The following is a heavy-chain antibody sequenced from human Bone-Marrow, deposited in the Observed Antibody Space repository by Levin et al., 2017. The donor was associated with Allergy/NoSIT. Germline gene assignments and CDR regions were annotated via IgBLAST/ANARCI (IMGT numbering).Heavy chain of an antibody. Sequence: ESLKISCSVSGDSFSSDGSYWGWIRQPPGKGLEWIGTISHTGTTYSNASLKSRVKISVDTAKKEFSLNLSSVTAADTAVYYCARHLGIMVVPTTRGYFDPWGQGKLVTVSS. J-gene: IGHJ5*02. CDR2: ISHTGTT. D-gene: IGHD2-15*01. V-gene: IGHV4-39*01. CDR1: GDSFSSDGSY. CDR3: ARHLGIMVVPTTRGYFDP.